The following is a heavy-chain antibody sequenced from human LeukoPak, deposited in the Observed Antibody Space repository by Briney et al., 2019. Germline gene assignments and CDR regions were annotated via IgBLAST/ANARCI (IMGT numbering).Heavy chain of an antibody. Sequence: GGSLRLSCAASGFTFSTSAMHWVRQAPGKGLEWVAFIQFDGANKYHADSVRGRFTVSRDNSKNTLYLQMNSLTVEETAVYYCSKGTGTTGWFIDYWGQGTLVTVSS. J-gene: IGHJ4*02. D-gene: IGHD6-19*01. CDR1: GFTFSTSA. CDR2: IQFDGANK. CDR3: SKGTGTTGWFIDY. V-gene: IGHV3-30*02.